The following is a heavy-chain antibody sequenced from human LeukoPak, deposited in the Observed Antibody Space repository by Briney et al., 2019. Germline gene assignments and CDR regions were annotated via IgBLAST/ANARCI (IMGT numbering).Heavy chain of an antibody. V-gene: IGHV3-21*01. Sequence: GGCVRLSCAASGFTFSNYRLSWARQAPGKGLEWVSSINAGGTDTYYADSVKGRFTVSRDNAKNSQFLHMNSLRAEDTAVYYCARGTTAEYNREWFDYWGEGSLVTVSS. CDR1: GFTFSNYR. CDR2: INAGGTDT. D-gene: IGHD1-14*01. J-gene: IGHJ4*02. CDR3: ARGTTAEYNREWFDY.